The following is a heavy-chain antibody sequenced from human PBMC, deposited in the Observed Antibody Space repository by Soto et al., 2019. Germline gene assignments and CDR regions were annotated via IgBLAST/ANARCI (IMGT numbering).Heavy chain of an antibody. V-gene: IGHV1-69*01. D-gene: IGHD3-10*01. CDR1: GGTFSSYT. Sequence: QVQLVQSGAEVRKPGSSVKVSCKASGGTFSSYTLSWVRQAPGQGLEWMGGVIPIFDKTKYAQKFQGRVTITADESTSTVYMELSSLRFDDTAVYYCARDRGPTRLYYYGMDVWGQGTKVTVSS. CDR3: ARDRGPTRLYYYGMDV. CDR2: VIPIFDKT. J-gene: IGHJ6*02.